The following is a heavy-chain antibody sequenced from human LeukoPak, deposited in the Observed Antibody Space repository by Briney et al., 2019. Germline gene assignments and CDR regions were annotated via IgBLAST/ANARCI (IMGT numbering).Heavy chain of an antibody. CDR1: GFTFSTYW. D-gene: IGHD1-26*01. CDR3: GRDLGGRSGY. Sequence: GGSLRLSCAVSGFTFSTYWTHWVRQVPGEGLVWVSRINEDGSITNYADSVKGRFSISRDNAKNTLYLQMNSLRAEDTAVYYCGRDLGGRSGYWGQGTLVTVSS. V-gene: IGHV3-74*01. J-gene: IGHJ4*02. CDR2: INEDGSIT.